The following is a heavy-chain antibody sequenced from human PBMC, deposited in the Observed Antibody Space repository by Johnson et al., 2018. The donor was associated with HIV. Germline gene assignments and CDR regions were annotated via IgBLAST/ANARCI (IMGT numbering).Heavy chain of an antibody. CDR2: ISSSGSTI. D-gene: IGHD4-17*01. J-gene: IGHJ3*02. CDR3: ARDSTPWVGDSVSYNFDI. Sequence: QVQLVESGGGLAKPAWSPRLSCAASQFTFNNYYLNCVRQAPGKGLEWVSYISSSGSTIYYAESVKGRFTISRDNAKNSPYLQMNSLRDEETAVYYCARDSTPWVGDSVSYNFDIWGPGRMVTVSS. V-gene: IGHV3-11*04. CDR1: QFTFNNYY.